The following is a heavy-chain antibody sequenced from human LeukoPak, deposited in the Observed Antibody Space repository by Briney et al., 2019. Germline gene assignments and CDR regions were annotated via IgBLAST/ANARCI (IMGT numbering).Heavy chain of an antibody. CDR1: GFAFSSYG. CDR2: ISYDGSNK. J-gene: IGHJ4*02. D-gene: IGHD1-14*01. CDR3: ARGLGGSFDY. Sequence: PGGSLRLSCAASGFAFSSYGMHWVRQAPGKGLEWVAVISYDGSNKYYADSMKGRFTISRDNAKNTLYLQMNSLRDEDTAVYYCARGLGGSFDYWGLGTLVTVSS. V-gene: IGHV3-30*03.